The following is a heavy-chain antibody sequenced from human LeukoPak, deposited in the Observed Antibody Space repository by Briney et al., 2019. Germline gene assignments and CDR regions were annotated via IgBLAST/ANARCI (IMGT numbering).Heavy chain of an antibody. CDR3: ARKLSYSSGWYEGPNWFDP. V-gene: IGHV4-34*01. Sequence: SETLSLTCAVYGGSSSGYYWSWIRQPPGKGLEWIGEINHSGSTNYNPSLKSRVTISVDTSKNQFSLKLSSVTAADTAVYYCARKLSYSSGWYEGPNWFDPWGQGTLVTVSS. CDR1: GGSSSGYY. D-gene: IGHD6-19*01. J-gene: IGHJ5*02. CDR2: INHSGST.